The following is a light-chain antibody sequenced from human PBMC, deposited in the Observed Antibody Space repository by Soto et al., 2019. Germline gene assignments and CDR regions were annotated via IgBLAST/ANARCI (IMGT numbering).Light chain of an antibody. V-gene: IGLV2-11*01. CDR2: DVN. Sequence: SVLTQPRSVSGSPGQSVTISCTGTSSDVGRYDYVSWYQHHPGKAPKLLIYDVNKWPSGVPDRFSGSKSGNTASLSISGLQAEDEADYYCCSKAGTSTAVFGGGTKLTVL. CDR3: CSKAGTSTAV. CDR1: SSDVGRYDY. J-gene: IGLJ2*01.